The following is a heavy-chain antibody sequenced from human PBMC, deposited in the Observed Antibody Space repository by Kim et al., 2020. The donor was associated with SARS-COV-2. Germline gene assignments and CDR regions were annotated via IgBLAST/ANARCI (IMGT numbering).Heavy chain of an antibody. J-gene: IGHJ4*02. V-gene: IGHV1-69*04. Sequence: NYAQKFQGRVTITADKSTSTAYMELSSLRSEDTAVYYCARDNYDDILTVGWGQGTLVTVSS. D-gene: IGHD3-9*01. CDR3: ARDNYDDILTVG.